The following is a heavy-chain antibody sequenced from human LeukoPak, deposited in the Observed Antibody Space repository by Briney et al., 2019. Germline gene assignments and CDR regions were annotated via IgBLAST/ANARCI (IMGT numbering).Heavy chain of an antibody. CDR2: MNPNSGNT. Sequence: ASVKVSCKASGYTFTSYDINWVRQATGQGLEWMGWMNPNSGNTGYAQKFQGRVTITRNTSISTAYMELSSLRSEDTAVYYCAREIGPIQLHLWGSAFDYWGQGTPVTVSS. J-gene: IGHJ4*02. D-gene: IGHD5-18*01. V-gene: IGHV1-8*03. CDR3: AREIGPIQLHLWGSAFDY. CDR1: GYTFTSYD.